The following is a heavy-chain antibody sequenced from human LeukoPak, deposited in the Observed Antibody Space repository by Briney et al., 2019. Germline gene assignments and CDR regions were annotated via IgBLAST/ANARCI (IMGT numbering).Heavy chain of an antibody. J-gene: IGHJ4*02. CDR2: IYNSGST. CDR3: AREPEPHFDS. V-gene: IGHV4-38-2*02. CDR1: GYSLSRGYY. Sequence: SETLSLTCAVSGYSLSRGYYWGLIRQPPGKGEEWVVRIYNSGSTYYRPSLKRRVTISVDTSNNQFSLQLNSVTAADPAVYYCAREPEPHFDSWGQGVLVTVSS.